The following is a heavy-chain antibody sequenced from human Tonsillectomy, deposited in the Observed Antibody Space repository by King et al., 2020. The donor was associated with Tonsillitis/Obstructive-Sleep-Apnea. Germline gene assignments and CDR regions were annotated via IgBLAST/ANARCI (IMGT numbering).Heavy chain of an antibody. CDR3: ARKMENYDMGSNAFDI. D-gene: IGHD3-9*01. CDR1: GGSISSYY. Sequence: VQLQESGPGLVKPSETLSLTCTVSGGSISSYYWSWIRQPPGKGLEWIGYIYYSGSTNYNPSLKSRVTISVDTSKNQFSLKLSSVTAADTAVYYCARKMENYDMGSNAFDIWGKGTMVTVSS. CDR2: IYYSGST. J-gene: IGHJ3*02. V-gene: IGHV4-59*01.